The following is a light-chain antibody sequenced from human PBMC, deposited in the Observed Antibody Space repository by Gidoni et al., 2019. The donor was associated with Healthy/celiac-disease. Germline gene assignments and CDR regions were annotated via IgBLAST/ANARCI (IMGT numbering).Light chain of an antibody. CDR2: DAS. CDR3: QQRSNGPPLFT. J-gene: IGKJ3*01. Sequence: EIVLTQSPATLSLSPGERATLSCRASQRVSSYLAWYQQKPGQAPRLLIYDASNRATGIPARFSGSGSGTDFTLTISSLEPEDFAVYYCQQRSNGPPLFTFXPXTKVDIK. CDR1: QRVSSY. V-gene: IGKV3-11*01.